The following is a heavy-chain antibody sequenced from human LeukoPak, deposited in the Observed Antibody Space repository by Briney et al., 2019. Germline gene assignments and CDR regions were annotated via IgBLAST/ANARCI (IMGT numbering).Heavy chain of an antibody. CDR3: AKDLRPYYYDSSGYNYFDY. CDR1: GFTFSNSA. D-gene: IGHD3-22*01. CDR2: IRYDGSNK. J-gene: IGHJ4*02. Sequence: GGSLRLSCAASGFTFSNSAMNWVRQVPGKGLEWVAFIRYDGSNKYYADSVKGRFTISRDNSKNTLYLQMNSLRAEDTAVYYCAKDLRPYYYDSSGYNYFDYWGQGTLVTVSS. V-gene: IGHV3-30*02.